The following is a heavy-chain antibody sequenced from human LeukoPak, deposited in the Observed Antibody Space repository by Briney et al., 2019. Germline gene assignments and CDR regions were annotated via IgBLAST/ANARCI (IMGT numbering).Heavy chain of an antibody. D-gene: IGHD3-10*01. CDR2: IYSGGST. CDR3: AKSSNPYASGNYYAFFDY. V-gene: IGHV3-53*01. Sequence: GGSLRLSCAASGFTVSSNYMSWVRQAPGKGLEWVSVIYSGGSTYYADSVKGRFTISRDNSKNTLYLQMNSLRAEDTAVYYCAKSSNPYASGNYYAFFDYWGQGTLVTVSS. CDR1: GFTVSSNY. J-gene: IGHJ4*02.